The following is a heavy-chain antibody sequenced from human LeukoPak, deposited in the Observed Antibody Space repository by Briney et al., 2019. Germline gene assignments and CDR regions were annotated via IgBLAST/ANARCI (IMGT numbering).Heavy chain of an antibody. V-gene: IGHV3-48*01. J-gene: IGHJ6*03. Sequence: PGGSLRLSCAASGFTFSSDSMNWVRQAPGKWLEWVSYISSSSSTIYYADSVKGRFTIARDNAKNSLYLQMTSLRAEDTAVYYCARGRKWLRTDMDVWGKGATVTVSS. CDR3: ARGRKWLRTDMDV. CDR1: GFTFSSDS. D-gene: IGHD6-19*01. CDR2: ISSSSSTI.